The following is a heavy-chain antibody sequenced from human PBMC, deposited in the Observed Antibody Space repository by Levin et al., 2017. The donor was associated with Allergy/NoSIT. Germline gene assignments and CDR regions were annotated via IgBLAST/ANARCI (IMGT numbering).Heavy chain of an antibody. Sequence: GESLKISCAASGFTFSSYAMHWVRQAPGKGLEWVAVISYDGSNKYYADSVKGRFTISRDNSKNTLYLQMNSLRAEDTAVYYCATYEYYYGSGSQKYYFDYWGQGTLVTVSS. CDR3: ATYEYYYGSGSQKYYFDY. CDR2: ISYDGSNK. J-gene: IGHJ4*02. V-gene: IGHV3-30-3*01. CDR1: GFTFSSYA. D-gene: IGHD3-10*01.